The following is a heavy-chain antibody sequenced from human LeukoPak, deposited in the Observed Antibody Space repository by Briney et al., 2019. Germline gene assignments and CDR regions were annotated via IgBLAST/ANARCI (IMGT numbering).Heavy chain of an antibody. CDR3: ARNGGDYSTGGEYCRGSCCYLR. J-gene: IGHJ4*02. V-gene: IGHV3-49*04. D-gene: IGHD2/OR15-2a*01. CDR2: TRRKAYGGTP. Sequence: GGSLRLSCATSVYNFGDYTMSWVRQAPGKGLEWVGFTRRKAYGGTPEYAASVKGRITISRDDSKGLAYQQTNSLKPEDTAVYYCARNGGDYSTGGEYCRGSCCYLRWGQGTLVTVSS. CDR1: VYNFGDYT.